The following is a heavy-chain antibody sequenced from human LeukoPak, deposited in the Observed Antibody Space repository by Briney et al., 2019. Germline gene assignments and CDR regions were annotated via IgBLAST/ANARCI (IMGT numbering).Heavy chain of an antibody. D-gene: IGHD2-2*01. CDR1: GYTFTSYY. CDR3: ARMVYCSSISCSYYYYYMDV. Sequence: ASVKVSCKASGYTFTSYYMYWVRQAPGQGLEWMGIINPSDGSTRYAQKFQGRVTMTRDTSTGTVYMELRSLRSEDTAVYYCARMVYCSSISCSYYYYYMDVWGKGTTVTVSS. CDR2: INPSDGST. V-gene: IGHV1-46*01. J-gene: IGHJ6*03.